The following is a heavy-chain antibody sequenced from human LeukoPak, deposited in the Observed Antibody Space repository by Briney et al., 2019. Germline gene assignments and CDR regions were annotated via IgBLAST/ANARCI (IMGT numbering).Heavy chain of an antibody. J-gene: IGHJ4*02. CDR3: AKEGVGGFYYDSSGYYYFDY. CDR2: ISYDGSNK. D-gene: IGHD3-22*01. CDR1: GFTFSSYG. V-gene: IGHV3-30*18. Sequence: GRSLRLSCAASGFTFSSYGMHWVRQAPGKGLEWVAVISYDGSNKYYADSVKGRFTISRDNSKNTLYLQMNSLRAEDTAVYYCAKEGVGGFYYDSSGYYYFDYWGQGTLVTVSS.